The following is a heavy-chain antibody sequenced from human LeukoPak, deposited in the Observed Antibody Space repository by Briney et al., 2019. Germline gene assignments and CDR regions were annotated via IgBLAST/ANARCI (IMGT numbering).Heavy chain of an antibody. Sequence: KSSETLSLTCAVYGGSFSGYYWSWIRQPPGKGLEWIGEINHSGSTNYNPSLKSRVTISVDTSKNQFSLKLSSVTAADTAVYYCAGYYDFWSGTGFDPWGQGTLVTVSS. CDR3: AGYYDFWSGTGFDP. CDR2: INHSGST. V-gene: IGHV4-34*01. J-gene: IGHJ5*02. CDR1: GGSFSGYY. D-gene: IGHD3-3*01.